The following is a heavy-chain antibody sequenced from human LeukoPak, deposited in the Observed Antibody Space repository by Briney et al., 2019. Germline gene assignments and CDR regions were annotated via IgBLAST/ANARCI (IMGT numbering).Heavy chain of an antibody. CDR2: IYYSGST. Sequence: PSQTLSLTCTVSGGSISSGGYYWSWIRQHPGKGLEWIGYIYYSGSTYYNPSLKSRVTISVDTSKNQFSLKLSSVTAADTAVYYCARGPYYYSYMDVWGKGTTVTVSS. J-gene: IGHJ6*03. CDR1: GGSISSGGYY. V-gene: IGHV4-31*03. CDR3: ARGPYYYSYMDV.